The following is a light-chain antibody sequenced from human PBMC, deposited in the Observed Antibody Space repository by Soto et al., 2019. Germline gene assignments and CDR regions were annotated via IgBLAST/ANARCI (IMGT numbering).Light chain of an antibody. CDR3: GSYTSATTWV. CDR2: RVI. CDR1: SSDIGRYDY. J-gene: IGLJ3*02. V-gene: IGLV2-14*03. Sequence: QSALTQPASVSGSPGQSITISCTGTSSDIGRYDYVSWYQQFPGKAPKLMIYRVINRPSGVSGRFSGSKSGNSASLSISGLQPEDEASYFCGSYTSATTWVFGGGTKLTVL.